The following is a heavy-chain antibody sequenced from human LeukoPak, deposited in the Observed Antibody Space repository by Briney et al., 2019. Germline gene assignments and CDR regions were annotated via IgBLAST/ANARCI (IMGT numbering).Heavy chain of an antibody. J-gene: IGHJ4*02. CDR1: GGSISSGGYY. CDR2: IYHSGST. D-gene: IGHD2-2*01. Sequence: PSETLSLTCTVSGGSISSGGYYWSWIRQPPGKGLEWIGYIYHSGSTYYNPSLKSRVTISVDRPKNQFSLKLSSVTAADTAVYYCARSEGYCSSTSCSPYYFDYWGQGTLVTVSS. V-gene: IGHV4-30-2*01. CDR3: ARSEGYCSSTSCSPYYFDY.